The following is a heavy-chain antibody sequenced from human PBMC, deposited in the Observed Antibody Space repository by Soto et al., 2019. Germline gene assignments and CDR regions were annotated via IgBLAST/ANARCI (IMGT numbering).Heavy chain of an antibody. Sequence: QVQLVQSGAEVKKPGASVKVSCKASGYTFTSYDVNWVRQATGQGLEWMGWMNPNSGNTDYAQKFQGRVTMTRNTSRDTAYMELSRQRSEDTAVDYCARGPPVLLWCGDKDYWGQGTLVTVSS. D-gene: IGHD3-10*01. V-gene: IGHV1-8*01. CDR2: MNPNSGNT. CDR3: ARGPPVLLWCGDKDY. CDR1: GYTFTSYD. J-gene: IGHJ4*02.